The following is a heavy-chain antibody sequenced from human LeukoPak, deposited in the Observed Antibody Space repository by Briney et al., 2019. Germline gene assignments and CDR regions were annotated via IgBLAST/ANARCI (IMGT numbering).Heavy chain of an antibody. J-gene: IGHJ3*02. CDR2: IGTAGDT. Sequence: PGGSLRLPCAASGFTFSSYDMHWVRQATGKGLEWVSAIGTAGDTYYPGSVKGRFTISRENAKNSLYLQMNSLRAGDTAVYYCARAFGDDAFDIWGQGTMVTVSS. D-gene: IGHD3-10*01. CDR1: GFTFSSYD. V-gene: IGHV3-13*01. CDR3: ARAFGDDAFDI.